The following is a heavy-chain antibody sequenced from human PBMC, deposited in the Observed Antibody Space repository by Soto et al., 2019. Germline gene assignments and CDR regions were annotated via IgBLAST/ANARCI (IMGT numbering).Heavy chain of an antibody. CDR1: GFTFSNYW. CDR3: ARVGDDSTGYKY. V-gene: IGHV3-74*01. Sequence: EVQLVESGGGLVQPGWSLRLSCAASGFTFSNYWMHWVRQAPGKGLVWVSRINRDGSSTSYADSVKGRFTISRDNAKNTLYLQMNSLRAEDTAAYYCARVGDDSTGYKYWGQGTLVTVSS. CDR2: INRDGSST. J-gene: IGHJ4*02. D-gene: IGHD3-22*01.